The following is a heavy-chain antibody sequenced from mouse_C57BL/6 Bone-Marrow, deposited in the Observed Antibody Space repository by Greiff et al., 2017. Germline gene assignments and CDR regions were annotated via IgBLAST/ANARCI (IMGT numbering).Heavy chain of an antibody. D-gene: IGHD1-1*01. CDR3: ARDGPLYYYGSSYWYFDV. J-gene: IGHJ1*03. V-gene: IGHV3-6*01. CDR1: GYSITSGYY. CDR2: ISYDGSN. Sequence: EVKLMESGPGLVKPSQSLSLTCSVTGYSITSGYYWNWIRQFPGNKLEWMGYISYDGSNNYNPSLKNRISINRDTSKNQFFLKLNSVTTEDTATYYCARDGPLYYYGSSYWYFDVWGTGTTVTVSS.